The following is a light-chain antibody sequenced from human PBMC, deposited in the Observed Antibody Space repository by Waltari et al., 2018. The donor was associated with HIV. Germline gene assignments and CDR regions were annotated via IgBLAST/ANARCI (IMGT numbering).Light chain of an antibody. CDR3: AVWYDSVSGEVV. CDR1: NSNVGSNS. V-gene: IGLV1-44*01. CDR2: NNN. Sequence: QSVLTQPPSASGTPGQRVTISCSGRNSNVGSNSVNWYRQVPGTAPKVLIHNNNQRPAGVPHRFSGSKSGNTASLAISGLRAEDEADYYCAVWYDSVSGEVVFGGGTKLTVL. J-gene: IGLJ2*01.